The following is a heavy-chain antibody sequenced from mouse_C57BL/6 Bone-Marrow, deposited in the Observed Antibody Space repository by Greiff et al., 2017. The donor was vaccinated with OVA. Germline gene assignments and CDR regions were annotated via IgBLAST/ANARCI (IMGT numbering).Heavy chain of an antibody. J-gene: IGHJ3*01. D-gene: IGHD1-1*01. Sequence: QVQLKQPGAELVRPGTSVKLSCKASGYTFTSYWMHWVKQRPGQGLEWIGVIDPSDSYPNYNQKFKGKATLTVDTSSSTAYMQLSSLTSEDSAVYYCARGYYGSRTGFAYWGQGTLVTVSA. CDR1: GYTFTSYW. CDR3: ARGYYGSRTGFAY. CDR2: IDPSDSYP. V-gene: IGHV1-59*01.